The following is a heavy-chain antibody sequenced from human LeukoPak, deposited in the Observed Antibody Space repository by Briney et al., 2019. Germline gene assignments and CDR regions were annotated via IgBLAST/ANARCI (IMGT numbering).Heavy chain of an antibody. J-gene: IGHJ5*02. CDR1: GGSISNYY. CDR2: IYYSGST. CDR3: ARDLSGP. D-gene: IGHD1-1*01. Sequence: SETLSLTCSISGGSISNYYWTWIRQSPGKGLEWLGYIYYSGSTNYNPSLKSRLTLSIDTSKNQFSLKLSSVTAADTAVYYCARDLSGPWRQGTLVTVSS. V-gene: IGHV4-59*12.